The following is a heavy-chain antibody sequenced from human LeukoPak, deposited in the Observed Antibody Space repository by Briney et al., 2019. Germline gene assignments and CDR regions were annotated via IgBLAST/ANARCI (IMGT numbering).Heavy chain of an antibody. CDR3: ARGVTMIVVVIHDWYFDL. Sequence: SQTLSLTCTVSGGSISSGDYYWSWIRQPPGKGLEWIGYIYYSGSTYYNPSLKSRVTISVDTSKNQFSLKLTSVTAADTAVYYCARGVTMIVVVIHDWYFDLWGRGTLVTVSS. J-gene: IGHJ2*01. D-gene: IGHD3-22*01. CDR2: IYYSGST. V-gene: IGHV4-30-4*01. CDR1: GGSISSGDYY.